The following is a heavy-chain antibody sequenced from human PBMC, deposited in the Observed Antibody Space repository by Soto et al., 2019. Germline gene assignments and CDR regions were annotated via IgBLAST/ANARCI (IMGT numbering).Heavy chain of an antibody. CDR3: ARDSLMCSGGSCYLNWFDP. Sequence: PSETLSLTCTVSGGSISSYYWIWIRQPPGKGLEWIGYIYYSGSANYNPSLKSRVTISVDTSKNQFSLKLSSVTAADTAVYYCARDSLMCSGGSCYLNWFDPWGQGTLVTVSS. D-gene: IGHD2-15*01. V-gene: IGHV4-59*01. CDR2: IYYSGSA. J-gene: IGHJ5*02. CDR1: GGSISSYY.